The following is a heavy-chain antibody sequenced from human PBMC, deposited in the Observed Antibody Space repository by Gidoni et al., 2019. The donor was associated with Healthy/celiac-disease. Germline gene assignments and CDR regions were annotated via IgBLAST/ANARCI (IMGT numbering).Heavy chain of an antibody. CDR1: GITFSSYW. CDR2: MNSDGSST. Sequence: EVQLVESGGGLVQPGGSLRLSCAASGITFSSYWMHWVRQAPGKGLVWVSRMNSDGSSTSYADSVKGRFTISRDNAKNTLYLLMNSLRAEDTAVYYCARELGYYYYYMDVWGKGTTVTVSS. D-gene: IGHD7-27*01. V-gene: IGHV3-74*01. CDR3: ARELGYYYYYMDV. J-gene: IGHJ6*03.